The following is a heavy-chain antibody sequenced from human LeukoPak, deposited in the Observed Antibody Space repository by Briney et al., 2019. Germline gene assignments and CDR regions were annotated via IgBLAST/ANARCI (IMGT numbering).Heavy chain of an antibody. CDR2: IYYSGST. CDR3: ARVSHYDSSGYYYFDY. V-gene: IGHV4-30-4*08. Sequence: SQTLSLTCTVSGGSISSGDYYWSWIRQPPGKGLEWNGYIYYSGSTYYNPSLKSRVTISVDTSKNQFSLKLSSVTAADTAVYYCARVSHYDSSGYYYFDYWGQGTLVTVSS. J-gene: IGHJ4*02. CDR1: GGSISSGDYY. D-gene: IGHD3-22*01.